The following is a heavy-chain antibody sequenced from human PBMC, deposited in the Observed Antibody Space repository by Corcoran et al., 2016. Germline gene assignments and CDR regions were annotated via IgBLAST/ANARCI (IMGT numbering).Heavy chain of an antibody. Sequence: QVQLLQSWAEVKKPGASVKVSCTASGYTFTNYYMHCVRQAPGQGLEWMGIINPSGGRTSYAQNFPGRVPMTRDTSPSTVDMELSSLRSEDTAVYYCGRDSRDRATLGGGYWGQGTLVTVSS. CDR3: GRDSRDRATLGGGY. CDR1: GYTFTNYY. V-gene: IGHV1-46*01. CDR2: INPSGGRT. D-gene: IGHD2-2*01. J-gene: IGHJ4*02.